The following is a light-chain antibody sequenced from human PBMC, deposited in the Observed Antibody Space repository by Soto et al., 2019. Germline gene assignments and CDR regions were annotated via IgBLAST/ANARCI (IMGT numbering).Light chain of an antibody. J-gene: IGKJ4*01. V-gene: IGKV3-15*01. Sequence: EIVMTQSPATLSVSTGERATLSCRASQSVSNNLAWFQQKPGQAPRILIYGSSTRATGIPARFSGRGSGTDFTLTISSLQSEDFAVYYCHQYNSWPLTFGGGTKVEIK. CDR2: GSS. CDR1: QSVSNN. CDR3: HQYNSWPLT.